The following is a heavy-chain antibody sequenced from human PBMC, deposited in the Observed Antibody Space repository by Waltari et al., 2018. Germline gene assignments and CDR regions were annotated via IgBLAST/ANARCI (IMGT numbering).Heavy chain of an antibody. CDR2: INAGNGNT. CDR3: ARGGVTLRWQFDY. V-gene: IGHV1-3*01. D-gene: IGHD4-17*01. J-gene: IGHJ4*02. Sequence: QVQLVQSGAEVKKPGASVKVPCKASGYTFTSYAMHWVRQAPGQRLEWMGWINAGNGNTKYSQKFQGRVTITRDTSASTAYMELSSLRSEDTAVYYCARGGVTLRWQFDYWGQGTLVTVSS. CDR1: GYTFTSYA.